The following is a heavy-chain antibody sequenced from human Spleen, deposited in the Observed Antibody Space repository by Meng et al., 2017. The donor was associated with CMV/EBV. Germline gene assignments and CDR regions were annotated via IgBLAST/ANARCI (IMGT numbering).Heavy chain of an antibody. CDR3: ARQHGNSNYYYYMDV. CDR1: GGTFISYA. J-gene: IGHJ6*02. Sequence: SVKVSCKASGGTFISYAVNWVRRAPGQGLEWMGGITPIFGTASYAQKFQGRVRITTDESTSTAYMELSSLRSEDTAMYYCARQHGNSNYYYYMDVWGQGTTVTVSS. V-gene: IGHV1-69*05. D-gene: IGHD4-23*01. CDR2: ITPIFGTA.